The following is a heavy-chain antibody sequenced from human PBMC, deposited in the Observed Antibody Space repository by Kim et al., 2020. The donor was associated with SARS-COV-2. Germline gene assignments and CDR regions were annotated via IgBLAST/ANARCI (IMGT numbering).Heavy chain of an antibody. D-gene: IGHD3-3*01. CDR3: ARIHYDFWSGYYTFRGAFDI. CDR2: IKQDGSEK. V-gene: IGHV3-7*01. J-gene: IGHJ3*02. CDR1: GFTFSSYW. Sequence: GGSLRLSCAASGFTFSSYWMSWVRQAPGKGLEWVANIKQDGSEKYYVDSVKGRFTISRDNAKNSLYLQMNSLRAEDTAVYYCARIHYDFWSGYYTFRGAFDIWGQGTMVTVSS.